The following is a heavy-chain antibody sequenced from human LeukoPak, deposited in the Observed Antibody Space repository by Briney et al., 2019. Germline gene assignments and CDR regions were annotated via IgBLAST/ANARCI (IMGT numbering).Heavy chain of an antibody. D-gene: IGHD4-17*01. J-gene: IGHJ6*03. V-gene: IGHV4-59*08. Sequence: SETLSLTCTVSGGSISSYYWSWIRQPPGKGLEWIGYIYYSGSTNYNPSLKSRVTISVDTSKNQFSLKLSSVTAADTAVYYCATSTVTTNYYYYYYMDVWGKGTTVTISS. CDR1: GGSISSYY. CDR3: ATSTVTTNYYYYYYMDV. CDR2: IYYSGST.